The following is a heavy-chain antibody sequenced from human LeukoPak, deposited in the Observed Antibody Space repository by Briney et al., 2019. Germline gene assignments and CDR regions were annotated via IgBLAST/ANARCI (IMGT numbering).Heavy chain of an antibody. J-gene: IGHJ6*02. D-gene: IGHD5-18*01. Sequence: PGGSLRLSCAASGFTFSSYGMNWVRQAPGKGLEWVAVISYDGSKKYYADSVKGRFTISRDNSKNTLYLQMNSLRAEDTAVYYCAKDRGSGYSPGYGMDVWGQGTTVTVSS. CDR1: GFTFSSYG. V-gene: IGHV3-30*18. CDR3: AKDRGSGYSPGYGMDV. CDR2: ISYDGSKK.